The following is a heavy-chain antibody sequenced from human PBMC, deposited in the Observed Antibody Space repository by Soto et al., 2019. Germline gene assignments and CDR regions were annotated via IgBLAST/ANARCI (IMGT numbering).Heavy chain of an antibody. CDR2: ISSSGSTI. CDR3: ARASRVIQLWLEGYYMDV. V-gene: IGHV3-11*01. CDR1: GFTFSDYY. Sequence: GSLRLSCAASGFTFSDYYMSWIRQAPGKGLEWVSYISSSGSTIYYADSVKGRFTISRDNAKNSLYLQMYSLRAEDTAVYYCARASRVIQLWLEGYYMDVWGKGTTVNVSS. J-gene: IGHJ6*03. D-gene: IGHD5-18*01.